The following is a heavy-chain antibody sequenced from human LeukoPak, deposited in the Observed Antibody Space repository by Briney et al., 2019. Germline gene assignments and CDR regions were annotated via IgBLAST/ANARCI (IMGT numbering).Heavy chain of an antibody. Sequence: QPGRSLRLSCAASGFTFDDYAMHWVRQVPGKGLEWVSGISWNNTTSNIGYVDSVKGRFTISRDNAKKSLYLQMSSLRAEDAAIYYCARDGSGGYYWGAFDIWGQGTMVTVSS. CDR3: ARDGSGGYYWGAFDI. D-gene: IGHD3-22*01. CDR1: GFTFDDYA. CDR2: ISWNNTTSNI. J-gene: IGHJ3*02. V-gene: IGHV3-9*01.